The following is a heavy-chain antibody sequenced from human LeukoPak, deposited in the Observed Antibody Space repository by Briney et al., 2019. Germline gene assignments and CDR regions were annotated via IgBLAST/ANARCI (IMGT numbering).Heavy chain of an antibody. Sequence: PSETLSLTCSVSGVSISSFYWSWIRQPPGKGLEWIGFIHYSGSTNYNPSLKSRVTMSVDTSKNQFSLQLSSVTAADTAVYYCARGYYDSSGYSNALDIWGQGTMVAV. CDR2: IHYSGST. CDR3: ARGYYDSSGYSNALDI. V-gene: IGHV4-59*01. J-gene: IGHJ3*02. D-gene: IGHD3-22*01. CDR1: GVSISSFY.